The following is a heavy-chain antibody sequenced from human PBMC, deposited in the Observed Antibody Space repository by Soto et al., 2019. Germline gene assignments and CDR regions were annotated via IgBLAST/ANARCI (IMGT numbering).Heavy chain of an antibody. CDR1: GFTFSYHG. CDR2: IWYDGGNK. J-gene: IGHJ4*02. CDR3: ARGNGNRNGRFDH. D-gene: IGHD1-1*01. Sequence: QVQLGESGGGVVQPGTSLRLSCAASGFTFSYHGMHWVRQAPGKGLEWVAVIWYDGGNKYYADAVKGRFTISRDNSKNTLYLQMNSLRAEDTAVYYCARGNGNRNGRFDHWGQGTLVTVSS. V-gene: IGHV3-33*01.